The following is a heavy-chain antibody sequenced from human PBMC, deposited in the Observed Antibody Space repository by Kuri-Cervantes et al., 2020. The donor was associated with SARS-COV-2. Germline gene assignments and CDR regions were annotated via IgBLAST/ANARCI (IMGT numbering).Heavy chain of an antibody. D-gene: IGHD3-10*01. V-gene: IGHV3-43D*03. CDR3: AKDSNYYGSGSYLDY. Sequence: GESLKISCAASGFTFDDYAMHWVRQAPGKGLEWVSPISWDGGSTSYADSVKGRFTISRDNSKNSLYLQMNSLRAEDTALYYCAKDSNYYGSGSYLDYWGQGTLVTVSS. J-gene: IGHJ4*02. CDR2: ISWDGGST. CDR1: GFTFDDYA.